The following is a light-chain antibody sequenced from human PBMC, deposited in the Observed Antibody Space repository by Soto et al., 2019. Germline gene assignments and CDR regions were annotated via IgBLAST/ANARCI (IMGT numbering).Light chain of an antibody. CDR1: QSVSSN. CDR3: QQYNNWPPLYT. V-gene: IGKV3-15*01. CDR2: GAS. J-gene: IGKJ2*01. Sequence: EIVMTQSPATLSVSPGERATLSCRASQSVSSNLAWYQQKPGQAPRLLIYGASTRATGIPARFSGSGSGTEFTPTISSLQSEDFAVYYCQQYNNWPPLYTFGQGTKVDIK.